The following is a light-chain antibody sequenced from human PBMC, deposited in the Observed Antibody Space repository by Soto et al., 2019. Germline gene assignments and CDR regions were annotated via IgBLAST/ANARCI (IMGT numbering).Light chain of an antibody. V-gene: IGKV1-5*03. Sequence: DIQMTQSPSTLSASVGDRVTITCRASQSIGTLLAWHQQEPGKAPKLLIYKASSLESGVPSRFNGSESGTEFTLTISTLQPDDLATYYCQQYKSSPCTFGQGTKLELK. CDR2: KAS. CDR3: QQYKSSPCT. CDR1: QSIGTL. J-gene: IGKJ2*02.